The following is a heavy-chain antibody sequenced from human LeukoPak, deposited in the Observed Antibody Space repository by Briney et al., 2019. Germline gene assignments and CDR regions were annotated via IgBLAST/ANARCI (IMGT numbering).Heavy chain of an antibody. V-gene: IGHV3-11*01. CDR1: GFTFSGYY. D-gene: IGHD5-18*01. CDR2: ISNSGSTI. CDR3: ARGGGPDTAMEGY. Sequence: PGRSLRLSCAASGFTFSGYYMSWIRQAPGKGLEWISYISNSGSTIYYADSVKGRFTISRDNAKNLLYLQMDSPRAEDTAVYYCARGGGPDTAMEGYWGQGTLVTVSS. J-gene: IGHJ4*02.